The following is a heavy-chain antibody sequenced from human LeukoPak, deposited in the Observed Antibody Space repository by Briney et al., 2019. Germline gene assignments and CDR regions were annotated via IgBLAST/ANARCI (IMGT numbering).Heavy chain of an antibody. CDR2: IIPIFGTA. V-gene: IGHV1-69*01. CDR3: ARDRVYGGNDFDY. Sequence: SVKVSCKASGGTFSSYAISWVRQAPGQGLEWMGGIIPIFGTANYAQKFQGRVTITADESTSTAYMELSRLRSDDTALYYCARDRVYGGNDFDYWGQGTLVTVSS. CDR1: GGTFSSYA. J-gene: IGHJ4*02. D-gene: IGHD4-23*01.